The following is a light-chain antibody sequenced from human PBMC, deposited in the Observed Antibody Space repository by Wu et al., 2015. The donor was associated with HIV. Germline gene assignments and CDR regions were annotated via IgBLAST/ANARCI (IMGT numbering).Light chain of an antibody. J-gene: IGKJ2*01. CDR1: QDISTY. V-gene: IGKV1-39*01. CDR2: AAS. Sequence: DIQMTQSPSSLSASLGDRVTITCRASQDISTYLNWYQQKPGKAPKILIYAASSLQSGVPSRFSGSGSGTHFTLTITNLQPEDFAIYYCQQSDTTPRYTFGQGTKLEIK. CDR3: QQSDTTPRYT.